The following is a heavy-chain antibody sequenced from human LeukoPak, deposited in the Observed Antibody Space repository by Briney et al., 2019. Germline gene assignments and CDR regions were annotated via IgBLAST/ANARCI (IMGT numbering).Heavy chain of an antibody. V-gene: IGHV1-2*02. CDR3: AREDGSFDY. CDR1: GYTFTGYY. D-gene: IGHD5-24*01. CDR2: INPISGGT. Sequence: ASVKVSCKASGYTFTGYYLHWVRQAPGQELEWMGWINPISGGTNYAEKFQGRVTTTRDTSINTAYMEVTRLTSDDTAVYYCAREDGSFDYWGQGTLVIVSS. J-gene: IGHJ4*02.